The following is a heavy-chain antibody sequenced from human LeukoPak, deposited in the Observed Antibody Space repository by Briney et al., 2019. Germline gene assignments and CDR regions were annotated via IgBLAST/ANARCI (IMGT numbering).Heavy chain of an antibody. D-gene: IGHD6-13*01. CDR1: VDTFTSND. CDR2: NIPNFGTP. J-gene: IGHJ3*02. CDR3: ASPVIAAAGHGAFNT. Sequence: ASVKVSCKASVDTFTSNDINWVRQTPGQGLEWMGENIPNFGTPDYAQKFQGRVTIIRDESTSTAHMELSSLRAEDTAVYYCASPVIAAAGHGAFNTWGQGTMVTVSS. V-gene: IGHV1-69*05.